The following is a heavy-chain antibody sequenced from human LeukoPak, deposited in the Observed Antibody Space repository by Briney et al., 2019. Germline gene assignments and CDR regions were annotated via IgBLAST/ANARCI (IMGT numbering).Heavy chain of an antibody. V-gene: IGHV5-51*01. CDR2: IYPGDSDT. CDR1: GYSFTSYW. Sequence: GESLKISCKGSGYSFTSYWIGWVRQMPGKGLEWMGIIYPGDSDTKYSPSFRGQVTISVDRSTNTAYLHWTSLKASDTAMYYCARRGSYSGHDAFDVWGQGTFVTVSS. CDR3: ARRGSYSGHDAFDV. J-gene: IGHJ3*01. D-gene: IGHD3-10*01.